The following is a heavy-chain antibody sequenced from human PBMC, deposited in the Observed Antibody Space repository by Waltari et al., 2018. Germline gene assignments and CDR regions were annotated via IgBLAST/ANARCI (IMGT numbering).Heavy chain of an antibody. D-gene: IGHD4-17*01. Sequence: QVQLVESGGGVVQPGRSLRLSCAASGFTFSSYAMHWVRQAPGKGLEWVAVISYDGSNKYYADSVKGRFTISRDNSKNTLYLQMNSLRAEDTAVYYCARSVTTIPFDYWGQGTLVTVSS. CDR3: ARSVTTIPFDY. J-gene: IGHJ4*02. CDR2: ISYDGSNK. V-gene: IGHV3-30-3*01. CDR1: GFTFSSYA.